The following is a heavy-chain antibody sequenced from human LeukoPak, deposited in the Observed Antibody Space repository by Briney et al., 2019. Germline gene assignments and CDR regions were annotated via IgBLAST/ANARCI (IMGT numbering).Heavy chain of an antibody. CDR2: IYPGDSDT. CDR1: GYSFSSFW. CDR3: ARHCSSTSCYSEFRH. D-gene: IGHD2-2*01. Sequence: GESLKISCKGSGYSFSSFWIGWVRQMPGKGLEWMGLIYPGDSDTRYSPSFQGQVTISADKSINTAYLQWSSLKASDTAMYYCARHCSSTSCYSEFRHWGQGTLVTVSS. J-gene: IGHJ4*02. V-gene: IGHV5-51*01.